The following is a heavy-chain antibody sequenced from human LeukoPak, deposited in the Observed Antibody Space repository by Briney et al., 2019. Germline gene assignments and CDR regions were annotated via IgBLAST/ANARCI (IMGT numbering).Heavy chain of an antibody. J-gene: IGHJ4*02. CDR3: ASVLRSKYYGSGSYFN. V-gene: IGHV1-2*02. D-gene: IGHD3-10*01. CDR2: INPNSGGT. Sequence: ASVKVSCKASGYTFTGYYMHWVRQAPGQGLEWMGWINPNSGGTNYAQKFQGRVTMTRDTSISTAYMELSRLRSDDTAVYFCASVLRSKYYGSGSYFNWGRGTLVTVSS. CDR1: GYTFTGYY.